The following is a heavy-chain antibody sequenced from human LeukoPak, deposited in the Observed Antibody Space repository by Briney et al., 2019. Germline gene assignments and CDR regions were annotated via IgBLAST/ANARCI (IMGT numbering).Heavy chain of an antibody. V-gene: IGHV3-23*01. D-gene: IGHD3-22*01. CDR2: IGGGGAI. J-gene: IGHJ4*02. CDR3: AKSDFYDNTGPID. Sequence: GGSLRLSCATSGFNFNTYAMTWVRQAPGKGLEWVSVIGGGGAINYPESVKGRFTVSRDNSKNTLFLQMDSLRAEDAAVYYCAKSDFYDNTGPIDWGQGTLVIVSS. CDR1: GFNFNTYA.